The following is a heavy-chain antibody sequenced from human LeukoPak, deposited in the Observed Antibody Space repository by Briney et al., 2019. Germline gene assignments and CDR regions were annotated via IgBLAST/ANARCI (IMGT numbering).Heavy chain of an antibody. J-gene: IGHJ4*02. Sequence: QPGGSLRLSCAASGFKFDDFAMHWVRQPAGSGLEGVSLVCGDASCTYYAASVKGRFTISRDNSKTAVYLEMKSRRLDDTALYYCGRASQQHLINWGQGTLVTVSS. D-gene: IGHD6-13*01. CDR3: GRASQQHLIN. CDR1: GFKFDDFA. CDR2: VCGDASCT. V-gene: IGHV3-43*02.